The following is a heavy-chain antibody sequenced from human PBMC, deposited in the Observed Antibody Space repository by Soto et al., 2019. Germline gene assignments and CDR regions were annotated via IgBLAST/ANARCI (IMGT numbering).Heavy chain of an antibody. D-gene: IGHD3-22*01. J-gene: IGHJ4*02. CDR3: AKDKDDSSGYYYFDY. CDR1: GFPFSSYA. Sequence: GSLRLSCAAPGFPFSSYAMTWVRQAPGKGLEWVSLISGSGGSTYYADSVKGRFTISRDNSKNTLYLQMNSLRAEDTAVYYCAKDKDDSSGYYYFDYWGQGTLVTVSS. V-gene: IGHV3-23*01. CDR2: ISGSGGST.